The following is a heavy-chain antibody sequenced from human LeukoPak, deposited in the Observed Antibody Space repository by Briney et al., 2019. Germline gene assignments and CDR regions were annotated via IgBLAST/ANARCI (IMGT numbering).Heavy chain of an antibody. J-gene: IGHJ6*02. V-gene: IGHV1-18*01. D-gene: IGHD6-13*01. CDR1: GYTFTSYG. CDR3: ARVTAVPTIAAAGTSYYYGMDV. CDR2: ISAYNGNT. Sequence: ASVKVSCKASGYTFTSYGISWVPQAPGQGLECMGWISAYNGNTNYAQKLQGRVTITADTSTSTPYMELRSLRSDATAVYYCARVTAVPTIAAAGTSYYYGMDVWGPGTTVTVSS.